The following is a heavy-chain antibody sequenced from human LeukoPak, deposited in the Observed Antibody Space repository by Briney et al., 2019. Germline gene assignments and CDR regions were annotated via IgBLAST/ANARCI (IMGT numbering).Heavy chain of an antibody. CDR2: INPNSGGT. CDR3: ARVGGSMDLPRPGHYFDY. J-gene: IGHJ4*02. Sequence: ASVKVSCKASGYTFTGYYMQWVRQAPGQGLEWMGWINPNSGGTNYAQKFRGRVTVTTDTSISTAYMELTRLTSDDTAVYYCARVGGSMDLPRPGHYFDYWGQGTLVTVSS. D-gene: IGHD2/OR15-2a*01. V-gene: IGHV1-2*02. CDR1: GYTFTGYY.